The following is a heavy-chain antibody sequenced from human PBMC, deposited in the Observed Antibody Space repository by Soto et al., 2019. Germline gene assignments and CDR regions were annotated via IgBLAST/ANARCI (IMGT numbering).Heavy chain of an antibody. J-gene: IGHJ5*02. V-gene: IGHV3-23*01. CDR1: GFTFSSYA. D-gene: IGHD6-13*01. CDR2: ISGSGGST. Sequence: PGGSLRLSCAASGFTFSSYAMSGVRQAPGKGLEWVSAISGSGGSTYYADSVKGRFTISRDNSKNTLYLQMNSLRAEDTAVYYCAKEGLSSSWRLNWFDPWGQGTLVTVSS. CDR3: AKEGLSSSWRLNWFDP.